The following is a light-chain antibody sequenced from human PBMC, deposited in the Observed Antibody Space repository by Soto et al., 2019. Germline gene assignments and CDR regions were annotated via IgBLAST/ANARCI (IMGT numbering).Light chain of an antibody. V-gene: IGKV2-30*01. Sequence: DVMMTQSPLSLPVTLGQPASISCRSSQSLVFSNGNTYLNWFHQRPGQPPRRLIYKVSNRDSGVPDRFSGSGSGTDFTLRISRVEAEDVGVYYCMQGTHWPPYTFGPGTKLEIK. CDR1: QSLVFSNGNTY. J-gene: IGKJ2*01. CDR3: MQGTHWPPYT. CDR2: KVS.